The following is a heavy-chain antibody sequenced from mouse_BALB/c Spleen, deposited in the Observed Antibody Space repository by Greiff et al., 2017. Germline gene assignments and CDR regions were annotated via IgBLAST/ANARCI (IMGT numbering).Heavy chain of an antibody. CDR2: INPYNDGT. J-gene: IGHJ4*01. V-gene: IGHV1-14*01. Sequence: EVQLQQSGPELVKPGASVKMSCKASGYTFTSYVMHWVKQKPGQGLEWIGYINPYNDGTKYNEKFKGKATLTSDKSSSTAYMELSSLTSDDSAVDYCARGEGGDAMDYWGQGTSVTVSS. CDR3: ARGEGGDAMDY. CDR1: GYTFTSYV.